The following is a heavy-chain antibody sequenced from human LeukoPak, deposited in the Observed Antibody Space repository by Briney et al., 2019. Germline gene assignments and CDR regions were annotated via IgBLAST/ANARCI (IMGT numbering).Heavy chain of an antibody. V-gene: IGHV4-4*07. CDR1: GGSISIYY. CDR2: IYTSGST. J-gene: IGHJ4*02. D-gene: IGHD6-6*01. CDR3: ARANSSSSRAFDY. Sequence: SETLSLTCTVSGGSISIYYWSWIRQPAGKGLEWIGRIYTSGSTNYNPSLKSRVTMSVDTAKNQFSLKLSSVTAADTAVYYCARANSSSSRAFDYWGQGTLVTVSS.